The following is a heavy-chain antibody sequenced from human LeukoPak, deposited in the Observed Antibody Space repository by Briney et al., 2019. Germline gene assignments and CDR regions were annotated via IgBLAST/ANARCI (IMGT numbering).Heavy chain of an antibody. CDR3: ARDRFSSSWYGPLDY. Sequence: GGSLRLSCAASGFTFSGYGMHWVRQAPGKGLEWVTGIAYDGSRKHYADSVKGRFTISRDNSRNTMDLQMNSLRAEDTAVYYCARDRFSSSWYGPLDYWGQGTLVTVSS. CDR2: IAYDGSRK. CDR1: GFTFSGYG. D-gene: IGHD6-13*01. V-gene: IGHV3-30*03. J-gene: IGHJ4*02.